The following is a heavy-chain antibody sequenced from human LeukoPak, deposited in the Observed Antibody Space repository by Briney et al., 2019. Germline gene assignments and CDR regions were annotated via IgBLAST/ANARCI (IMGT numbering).Heavy chain of an antibody. J-gene: IGHJ6*03. D-gene: IGHD2-8*01. Sequence: SETLSLTCTVSGGSISSYYWSWIRQPAGKGLEWIGYIYYSGSTNYNPSLKSRVTISVDTSKNQFSLKLSSVTAADTAVYYCARNTRMVYAIHYYYYMDVWGKGTTVTVSS. CDR1: GGSISSYY. CDR2: IYYSGST. CDR3: ARNTRMVYAIHYYYYMDV. V-gene: IGHV4-59*01.